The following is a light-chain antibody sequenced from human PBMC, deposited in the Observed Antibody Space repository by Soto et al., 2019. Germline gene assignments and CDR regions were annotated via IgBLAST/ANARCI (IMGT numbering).Light chain of an antibody. CDR3: SSYTSSTSYV. CDR2: DVS. J-gene: IGLJ1*01. CDR1: NSDVGGYNY. V-gene: IGLV2-14*03. Sequence: QSALTQPASVSGSPGQSITISCTGTNSDVGGYNYVSWYQQHPGKAPKLVIYDVSNRPSGVSNRFSGSKSGDTASLTISGLQAEDEALYYCSSYTSSTSYVFGTGTKVTVL.